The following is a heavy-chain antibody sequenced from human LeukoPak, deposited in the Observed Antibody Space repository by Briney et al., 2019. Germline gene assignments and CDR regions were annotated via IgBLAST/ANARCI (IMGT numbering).Heavy chain of an antibody. J-gene: IGHJ6*02. CDR3: ARDSVVIPAAIYYGIDV. D-gene: IGHD2-2*01. CDR1: GYTFTRYY. Sequence: ASVKVSCKASGYTFTRYYMHWVRQAPGQGLEWMGITNPSGGSTRYAQKFQGRVTMTRDTSTSTVYMELSSLRSEDTAVYYCARDSVVIPAAIYYGIDVWGQGTTVTVSS. CDR2: TNPSGGST. V-gene: IGHV1-46*01.